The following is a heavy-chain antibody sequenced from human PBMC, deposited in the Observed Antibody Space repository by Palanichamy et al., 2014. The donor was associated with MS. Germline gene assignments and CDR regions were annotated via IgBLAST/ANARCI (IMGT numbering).Heavy chain of an antibody. V-gene: IGHV4-31*03. D-gene: IGHD3-10*01. CDR3: ARARPDYSSYYDVSGGYYLDH. J-gene: IGHJ4*02. CDR2: IYYSGNT. Sequence: QVHLKESGPGLMKPSQTLSLTCTVSGVSISSGTFYWNWIRQLPGKGLEWIGYIYYSGNTYYNPSLNSRVSISVDLSANHFSLRLTAVTAADSGVYFCARARPDYSSYYDVSGGYYLDHWGQGTLVAVSS. CDR1: GVSISSGTFY.